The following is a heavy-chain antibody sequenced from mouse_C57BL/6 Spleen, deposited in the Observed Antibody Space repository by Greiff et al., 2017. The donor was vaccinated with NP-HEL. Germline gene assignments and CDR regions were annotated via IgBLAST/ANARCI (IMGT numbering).Heavy chain of an antibody. V-gene: IGHV1-82*01. CDR3: AKWWSYYDYDDAMDD. D-gene: IGHD2-4*01. Sequence: VQLQQSGPELVKPGASVKISCKASGYAFSSSWMNWVKQRPGKGLEWIGRIYPGDGDTNYNGKFKGKATLTADKSSSTAYMQLSSLTSEDSAVYFCAKWWSYYDYDDAMDDWGQGTSVTVSS. CDR2: IYPGDGDT. J-gene: IGHJ4*01. CDR1: GYAFSSSW.